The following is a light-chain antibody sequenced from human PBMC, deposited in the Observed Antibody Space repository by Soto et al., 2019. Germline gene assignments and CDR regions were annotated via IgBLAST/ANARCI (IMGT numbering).Light chain of an antibody. V-gene: IGKV1-39*01. J-gene: IGKJ5*01. CDR3: QQSYSTVIT. Sequence: DIQMTQSPSSLSASVGDRVTITCRASQSISSYLNWYQQKPGKAPKLLIYAASSLQSGVPSRFSGSGSGTDFTLTISSLQPEDVATYYCQQSYSTVITFGQGTRLEIK. CDR1: QSISSY. CDR2: AAS.